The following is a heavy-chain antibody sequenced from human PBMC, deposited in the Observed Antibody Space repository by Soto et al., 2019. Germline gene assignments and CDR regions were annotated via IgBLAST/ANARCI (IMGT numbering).Heavy chain of an antibody. CDR3: AKNSLYLQMNSLRDEDTAVYYCARPGSGSYSGMDV. CDR2: IYHSGST. D-gene: IGHD3-10*01. J-gene: IGHJ6*02. CDR1: EGYTISSNG. Sequence: SVTKCVPCAVAEGYTISSNGWSLVRKPQGKGLEWIGEIYHSGSTNYNPSLKSRVTISVDKSKNQFSLKLSSVKGRFTISRDNAKNSLYLQMNSLRDEDTAVYYCARPGSGSYSGMDVWGQGTAVTVSS. V-gene: IGHV4-4*02.